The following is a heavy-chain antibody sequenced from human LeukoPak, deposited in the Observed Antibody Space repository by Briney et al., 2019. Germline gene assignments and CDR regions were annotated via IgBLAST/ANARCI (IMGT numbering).Heavy chain of an antibody. V-gene: IGHV3-7*01. CDR1: GFTFSSYW. D-gene: IGHD2-2*01. Sequence: PGGSLRLSCAASGFTFSSYWMSWVRQAPGKGLEWVANIKQDGSEKYYVDSVKGRFTISRDNAKNSLYLQMNSLRAEDTAVYYCARDRVVVPAAADYWGQGTLVTVSS. CDR3: ARDRVVVPAAADY. J-gene: IGHJ4*02. CDR2: IKQDGSEK.